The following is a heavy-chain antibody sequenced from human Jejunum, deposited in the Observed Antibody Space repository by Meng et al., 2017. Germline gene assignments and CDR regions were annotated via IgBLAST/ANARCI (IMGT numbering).Heavy chain of an antibody. V-gene: IGHV3-23*01. Sequence: VQWLESGGGLVQPGGPLRLSCSASGVTFSIYAMSWVRQAPGKGLACVCSFSENGGNTNYADSVKGRFTISRDNSKNTLYLQMNSLRAEDTAVYYCAKEAPGTFDLWGQGTLVTVSS. CDR3: AKEAPGTFDL. CDR2: FSENGGNT. J-gene: IGHJ4*01. CDR1: GVTFSIYA.